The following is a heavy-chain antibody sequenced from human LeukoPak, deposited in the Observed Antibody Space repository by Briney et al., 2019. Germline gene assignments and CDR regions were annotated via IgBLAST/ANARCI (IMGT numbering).Heavy chain of an antibody. CDR3: ARVVPEVVPPQYYYYYYGMDV. Sequence: TGGSLRLSCAASGFTFRLYSMNWVREAPGKGLEGVSYITSGSSTIYYAESVRGRFTISRDNAKNSLYLQMNSLRAEDTAVYYCARVVPEVVPPQYYYYYYGMDVWGQGTTVTVSS. V-gene: IGHV3-48*01. CDR1: GFTFRLYS. D-gene: IGHD2-2*01. J-gene: IGHJ6*02. CDR2: ITSGSSTI.